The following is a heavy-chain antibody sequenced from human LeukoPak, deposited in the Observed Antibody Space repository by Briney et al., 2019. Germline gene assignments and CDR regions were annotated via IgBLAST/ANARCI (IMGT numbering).Heavy chain of an antibody. CDR2: MNPNSGNT. J-gene: IGHJ4*02. CDR1: GYTFTGYY. V-gene: IGHV1-8*01. Sequence: ASVKVSCKASGYTFTGYYMHWVRQAPGQGLEWMGWMNPNSGNTGYAQKFQGRVTITRNTSISTAYMELSSLRSEDTAVYYCARAVFEKQWLVGFDYWGQGTLVTVSS. D-gene: IGHD6-19*01. CDR3: ARAVFEKQWLVGFDY.